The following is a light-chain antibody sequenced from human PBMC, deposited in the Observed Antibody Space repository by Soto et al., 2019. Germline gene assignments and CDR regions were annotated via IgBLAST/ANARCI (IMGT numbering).Light chain of an antibody. CDR1: SSDIGGYDY. J-gene: IGLJ2*01. Sequence: QSALTQPASVSGSPGQSITISCTGTSSDIGGYDYVSWYQQHPGRAPKLMIYDVSYRPSGASNRFSGSKSGNTASLTLSGLQAEDGADYYCSPYGRSRHVVFGGGTKVTVL. CDR2: DVS. V-gene: IGLV2-14*01. CDR3: SPYGRSRHVV.